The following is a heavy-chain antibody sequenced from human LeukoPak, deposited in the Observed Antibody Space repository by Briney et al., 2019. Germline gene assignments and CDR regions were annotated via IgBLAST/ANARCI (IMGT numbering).Heavy chain of an antibody. CDR1: GGSISSGGYY. CDR3: ARDTEVNWFDP. J-gene: IGHJ5*02. Sequence: PSETLSLTCTVSGGSISSGGYYWSWIRQHPGKGLEWIGYIYYSGSTYYNPSLKSRITISVDTSKNQFSLKLSSVTAADTAVYYCARDTEVNWFDPWGQGTLVTVSS. V-gene: IGHV4-31*03. CDR2: IYYSGST.